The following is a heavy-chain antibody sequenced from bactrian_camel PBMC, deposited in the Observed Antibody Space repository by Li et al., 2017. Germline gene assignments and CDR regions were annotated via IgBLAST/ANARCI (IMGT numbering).Heavy chain of an antibody. CDR2: ITLSGRA. Sequence: QVQLVESGGGSVQAGGSLRLSCAASAYAGGPFYMAYFRQAPGKERELVASITLSGRAYYVESVKGRFTISRDNAKNTLTLQMNSLNTEDTATYICAADLLCAGWVARDYTYWGQGTQVTVS. J-gene: IGHJ4*01. CDR1: AYAGGPFY. D-gene: IGHD5*01. V-gene: IGHV3S55*01. CDR3: AADLLCAGWVARDYTY.